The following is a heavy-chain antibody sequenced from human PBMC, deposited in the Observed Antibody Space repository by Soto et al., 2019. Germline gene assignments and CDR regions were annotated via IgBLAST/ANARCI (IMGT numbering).Heavy chain of an antibody. D-gene: IGHD2-15*01. J-gene: IGHJ5*02. CDR3: ARDRGRYCSGGSCRNWFDP. CDR1: GGTFSSYT. Sequence: ASVQVSCKASGGTFSSYTISWVRQAPGQGLEWMGMIIPILGIANYAQKLQGRVTITADKSTSTAYMELSSLRSEDTAVYFCARDRGRYCSGGSCRNWFDPWGQGTLVTVSS. CDR2: IIPILGIA. V-gene: IGHV1-69*04.